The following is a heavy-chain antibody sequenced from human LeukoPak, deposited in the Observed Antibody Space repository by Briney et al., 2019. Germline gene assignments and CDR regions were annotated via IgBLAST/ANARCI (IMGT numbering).Heavy chain of an antibody. Sequence: KESGPTLVKPTQTLTLTCTFSGFSLSTTGVSVGWIRQPPGEALEWLALIYWDDDKPYSPSLKSRLAITKDTSKNQVILRMTDMDPVDTATYYCAHKPASSTHFDFWGQGTLVTVSS. CDR3: AHKPASSTHFDF. V-gene: IGHV2-5*02. CDR1: GFSLSTTGVS. D-gene: IGHD6-13*01. J-gene: IGHJ4*02. CDR2: IYWDDDK.